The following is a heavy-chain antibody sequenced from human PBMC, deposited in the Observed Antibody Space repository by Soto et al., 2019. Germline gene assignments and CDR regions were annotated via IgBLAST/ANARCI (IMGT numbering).Heavy chain of an antibody. CDR2: INGGSGNT. D-gene: IGHD5-12*01. Sequence: QVQLVQSRAEVKKPGASVKVSCKASGYTFTTYTIHWVRQAPGQRLEWMGWINGGSGNTKYSQKFQDRVTITRDRSASTAYMELSNLRSDDTAVYYCARVKGAYDWGCFDYWGQGTLVTVSS. CDR3: ARVKGAYDWGCFDY. V-gene: IGHV1-3*01. J-gene: IGHJ4*02. CDR1: GYTFTTYT.